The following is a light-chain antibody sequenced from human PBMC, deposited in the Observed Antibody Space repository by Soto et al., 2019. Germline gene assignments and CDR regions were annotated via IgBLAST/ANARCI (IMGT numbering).Light chain of an antibody. CDR2: GAS. J-gene: IGKJ1*01. CDR3: LQYDNWPRT. Sequence: EIVMTQSPATLSVSPGERVTLSCRASQSVSSNLAWYQQRPGQAPSLLIYGASTRATGIPARFSGSGSGTEFTLTISSLQSEDFVVYYCLQYDNWPRTFGQGTKVEIK. V-gene: IGKV3-15*01. CDR1: QSVSSN.